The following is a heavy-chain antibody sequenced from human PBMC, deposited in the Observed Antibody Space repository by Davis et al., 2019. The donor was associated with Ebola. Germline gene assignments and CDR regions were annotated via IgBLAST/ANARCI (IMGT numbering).Heavy chain of an antibody. D-gene: IGHD2-15*01. CDR2: IRYFGINT. Sequence: PGGSLRLSCAGSGFTFSNFGMHWVRQTPGKGLEWVAFIRYFGINTDYEDSVKGRFNISRDNSKNTLYLEMTSLRAEDTAMYYCAKAAEGGRGHGTFDVWGQGTMVTVSS. CDR1: GFTFSNFG. CDR3: AKAAEGGRGHGTFDV. V-gene: IGHV3-30*02. J-gene: IGHJ3*01.